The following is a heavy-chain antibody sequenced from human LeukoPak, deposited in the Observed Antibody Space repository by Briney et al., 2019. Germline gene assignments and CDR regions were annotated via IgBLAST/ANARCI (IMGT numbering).Heavy chain of an antibody. V-gene: IGHV4-34*01. J-gene: IGHJ4*02. CDR3: ARGVWYYYGSGSWIKDY. CDR2: INHSGST. CDR1: GGSFSGYY. D-gene: IGHD3-10*01. Sequence: PSETLSLTCAVYGGSFSGYYWSWIRQPPGKGLEWIGEINHSGSTNYNPSLKSRVTISVDTSKNQFSLKLSSVSAADTAVYYCARGVWYYYGSGSWIKDYWGQGTLVTVSS.